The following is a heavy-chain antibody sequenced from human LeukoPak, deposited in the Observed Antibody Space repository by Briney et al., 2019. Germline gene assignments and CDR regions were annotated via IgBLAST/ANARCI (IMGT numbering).Heavy chain of an antibody. CDR2: TYYRSKWSS. D-gene: IGHD4-11*01. V-gene: IGHV6-1*01. J-gene: IGHJ4*02. CDR1: GDSVSDNSAA. CDR3: ARGSTTSPRSIDF. Sequence: SQTLSLTCAISGDSVSDNSAAWNWVRQSPSRGLEWLGRTYYRSKWSSEYALSVESRVNINPDTSKNQFSLQLNSVTPEDTAVYYCARGSTTSPRSIDFWGQGALVTVSS.